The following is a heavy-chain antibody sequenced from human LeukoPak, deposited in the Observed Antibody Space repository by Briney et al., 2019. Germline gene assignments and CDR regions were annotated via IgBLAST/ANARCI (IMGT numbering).Heavy chain of an antibody. CDR2: ISSTGSNI. D-gene: IGHD6-19*01. CDR1: GFPFSSYA. J-gene: IGHJ4*02. V-gene: IGHV3-21*01. CDR3: ATEFLGAVAETGDY. Sequence: PGGSLRLSCAASGFPFSSYAVNWVRRAPGKGLEWVSSISSTGSNIYYADSVKGRFTISRDNAKNSLSLQMNSLRAEDTAVYYCATEFLGAVAETGDYWGQGALVTVSS.